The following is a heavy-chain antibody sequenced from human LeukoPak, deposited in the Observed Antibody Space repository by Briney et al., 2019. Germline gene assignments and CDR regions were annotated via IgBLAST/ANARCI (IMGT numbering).Heavy chain of an antibody. CDR3: ARVAAAGNRRLNY. V-gene: IGHV1-8*01. CDR1: GYTFTSYD. Sequence: ASVKVSRKASGYTFTSYDINWVRQATGQGLEWMGWMNPNSGNTSYAQKFQGRIIVSRNTSISTAYMELSSLTSEDTAIYYCARVAAAGNRRLNYWGQGTLVTVAS. CDR2: MNPNSGNT. D-gene: IGHD6-13*01. J-gene: IGHJ4*02.